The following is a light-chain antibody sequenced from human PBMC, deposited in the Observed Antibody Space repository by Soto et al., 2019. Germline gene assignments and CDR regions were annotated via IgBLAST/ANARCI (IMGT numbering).Light chain of an antibody. CDR1: QSVSSNY. J-gene: IGKJ1*01. V-gene: IGKV3-20*01. CDR2: DIS. CDR3: QQYGSSPRT. Sequence: EIVLTQSPGTLSLSPGERATLFCRASQSVSSNYLNWFHQKPGQAPRLLIFDISSRATGIPDRFSGSGSGTDFSLTISRLEAEDFAVYYCQQYGSSPRTFGQGTKVDIK.